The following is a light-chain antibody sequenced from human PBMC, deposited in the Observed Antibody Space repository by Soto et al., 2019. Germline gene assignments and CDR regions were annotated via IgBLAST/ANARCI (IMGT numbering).Light chain of an antibody. J-gene: IGKJ1*01. CDR1: QNIDMY. CDR3: QHTFNSPPWT. Sequence: DIHMTQGPSSLSACGCYTVTITCRSVQNIDMYLNWYQQKPGKAPRVLISGASNLQSGVPSRFSGSGSGTDFTLTISSLQSEDFASYFCQHTFNSPPWTFGQGTKV. CDR2: GAS. V-gene: IGKV1-39*01.